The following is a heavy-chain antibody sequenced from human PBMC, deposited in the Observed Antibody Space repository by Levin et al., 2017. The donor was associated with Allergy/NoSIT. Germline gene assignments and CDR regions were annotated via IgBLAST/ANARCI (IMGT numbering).Heavy chain of an antibody. Sequence: ASVKVSCKTDGYTFTAYYMHWVRQAPGQGLEWMGWINPYSGGSNFAQKLQGRVTLTRDMSTNTAYMELTSLRSDDTAVYYCVRDQSRETGGGMDVWGQGTTVTVSS. CDR1: GYTFTAYY. D-gene: IGHD1-14*01. CDR2: INPYSGGS. V-gene: IGHV1-2*02. J-gene: IGHJ6*02. CDR3: VRDQSRETGGGMDV.